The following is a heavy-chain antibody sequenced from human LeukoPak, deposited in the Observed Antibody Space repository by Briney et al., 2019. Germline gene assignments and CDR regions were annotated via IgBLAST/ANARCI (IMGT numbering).Heavy chain of an antibody. Sequence: GASVKVSCEASGYTFTSYGISWVRQAPGKGLEWMGWISAYNGNTNYAQKLQGRVTMTTDTSTSTAYMELRSLRSDDTAVYYCARDKAGATDFDYWGQGTLVTVSS. CDR2: ISAYNGNT. V-gene: IGHV1-18*01. J-gene: IGHJ4*02. CDR1: GYTFTSYG. CDR3: ARDKAGATDFDY. D-gene: IGHD1-26*01.